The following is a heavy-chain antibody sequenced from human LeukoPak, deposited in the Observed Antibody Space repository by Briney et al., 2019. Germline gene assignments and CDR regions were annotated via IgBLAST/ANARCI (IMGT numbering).Heavy chain of an antibody. CDR1: GGTFSSYA. J-gene: IGHJ4*02. Sequence: SXKVSCRASGGTFSSYAISWVRQAPGQGLEWMGGIIPIFGTANYAQKFQGRVTITTDESTSTAYMELSSLRSEDTAVYYCAREAVEMATGPLDYWGQGTLVTVSS. CDR2: IIPIFGTA. V-gene: IGHV1-69*05. D-gene: IGHD5-24*01. CDR3: AREAVEMATGPLDY.